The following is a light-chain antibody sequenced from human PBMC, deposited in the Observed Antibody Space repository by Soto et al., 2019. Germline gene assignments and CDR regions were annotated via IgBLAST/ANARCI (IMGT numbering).Light chain of an antibody. CDR1: QSVLYSSNNKNY. CDR3: QQCYSIPWK. Sequence: DIVMTQSPDSLAVSLGEGATINCKSSQSVLYSSNNKNYLAWYQQKPGQPPKLLIYWASTRKSGVPDRFSGSGSGTDFTLTISSLQAEDVAIYYCQQCYSIPWKCGTGTKVDIK. V-gene: IGKV4-1*01. J-gene: IGKJ1*01. CDR2: WAS.